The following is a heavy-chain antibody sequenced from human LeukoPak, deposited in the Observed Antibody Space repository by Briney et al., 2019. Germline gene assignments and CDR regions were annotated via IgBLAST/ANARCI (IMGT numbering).Heavy chain of an antibody. D-gene: IGHD3-3*01. J-gene: IGHJ4*02. V-gene: IGHV3-20*04. CDR3: ARGYDFWSGYYIDY. Sequence: PGGSLRLSCAASGFAFDDYGMSWVRQAPGKGLEWVSGINWNGGSTGYADSVKGRFTISRDNAKNSLYLQMNSLRAEDTALYYCARGYDFWSGYYIDYWGQGTLVTVSS. CDR1: GFAFDDYG. CDR2: INWNGGST.